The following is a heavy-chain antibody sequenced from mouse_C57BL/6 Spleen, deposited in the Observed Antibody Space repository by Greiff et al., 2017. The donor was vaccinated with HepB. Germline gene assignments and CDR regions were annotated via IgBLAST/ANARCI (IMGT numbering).Heavy chain of an antibody. D-gene: IGHD4-1*01. V-gene: IGHV1-59*01. CDR1: GYTFTSYW. CDR2: IDPSDSYT. J-gene: IGHJ1*03. Sequence: QVQLQQPGAELVRPGTSVKLSCKASGYTFTSYWMHWVKQRPGQGLEWIGVIDPSDSYTNYNQKFKGKATLTVDTSSSTAYMQLSSLTSEDSAVYYCARWTGTGYFDVWGTGTTVTVSS. CDR3: ARWTGTGYFDV.